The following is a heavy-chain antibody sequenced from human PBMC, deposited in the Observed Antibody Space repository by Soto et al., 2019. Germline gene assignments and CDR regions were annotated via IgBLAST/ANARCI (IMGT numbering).Heavy chain of an antibody. D-gene: IGHD3-9*01. J-gene: IGHJ5*02. CDR2: VYYSGTT. Sequence: SETLSLTCTVSNGSISTYYWAWVRQPPGKGLEWIGYVYYSGTTNYNPSLKSRVGMSIDTSKNQFSLELKSVTAADTATYYCVRDYLLTGFDTWGQGTLVTVSS. V-gene: IGHV4-59*01. CDR3: VRDYLLTGFDT. CDR1: NGSISTYY.